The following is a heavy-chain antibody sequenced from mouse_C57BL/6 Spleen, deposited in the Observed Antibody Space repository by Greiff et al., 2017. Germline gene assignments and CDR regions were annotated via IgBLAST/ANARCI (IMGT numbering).Heavy chain of an antibody. D-gene: IGHD2-3*01. J-gene: IGHJ1*03. CDR2: INYDGSST. V-gene: IGHV5-16*01. CDR1: GFTFSDYY. CDR3: ARERGDDGYYPWYFDV. Sequence: EVMLVESEGGLVQPGSSMKLSCTASGFTFSDYYMAWVRQVPEKGLEWVANINYDGSSTYYLDSLKSRFIISRDNAKNILYLQMSSLKSEDTATYYCARERGDDGYYPWYFDVWGTGTTVTVSS.